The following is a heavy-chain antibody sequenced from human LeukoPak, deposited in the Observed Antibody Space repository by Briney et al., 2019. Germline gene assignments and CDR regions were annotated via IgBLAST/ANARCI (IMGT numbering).Heavy chain of an antibody. CDR2: ISSSSSYI. CDR3: ASTGYSSGWYCLN. Sequence: PGGSLRLSRAASGFTFSSYSMNWVRQAPGKGLEWVSSISSSSSYIYYADSVKGRFTISRDNAKNSLYLQMNSLRAEDTAVYYCASTGYSSGWYCLNWGQGTLVTVSS. V-gene: IGHV3-21*01. J-gene: IGHJ4*02. CDR1: GFTFSSYS. D-gene: IGHD6-19*01.